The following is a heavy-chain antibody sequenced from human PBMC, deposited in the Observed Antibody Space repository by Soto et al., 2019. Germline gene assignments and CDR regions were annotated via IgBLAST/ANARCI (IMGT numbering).Heavy chain of an antibody. Sequence: SETLSLTCTVSGGSISSYYWSWIRQPPGKGLEWVGYIYYSGSTNYNPSLKSRVTISVDTSKNQFSLKLSSVTAADTAVYYCASHYGGNSGPSFDYWGQGTLVTVSS. V-gene: IGHV4-59*08. CDR2: IYYSGST. CDR3: ASHYGGNSGPSFDY. D-gene: IGHD4-17*01. CDR1: GGSISSYY. J-gene: IGHJ4*02.